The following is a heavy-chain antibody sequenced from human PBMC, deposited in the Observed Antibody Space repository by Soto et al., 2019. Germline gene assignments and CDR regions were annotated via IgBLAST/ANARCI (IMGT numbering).Heavy chain of an antibody. J-gene: IGHJ6*03. Sequence: GGSLRLSCAASGFTFSSYAMSWVRQAPGKGLEWVSGISNGGSTTYYADSVKGRFTISRDNSKNTLYLQMNSLRAEDTAVYFCAKAQRPRPPFYMDVWGKGTKVTVSS. CDR3: AKAQRPRPPFYMDV. CDR2: ISNGGSTT. D-gene: IGHD2-2*01. V-gene: IGHV3-23*01. CDR1: GFTFSSYA.